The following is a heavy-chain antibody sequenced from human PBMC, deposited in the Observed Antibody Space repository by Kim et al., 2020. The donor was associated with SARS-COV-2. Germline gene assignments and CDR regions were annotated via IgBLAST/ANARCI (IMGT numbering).Heavy chain of an antibody. V-gene: IGHV3-33*05. CDR1: GFTFSSYG. J-gene: IGHJ4*02. D-gene: IGHD3-22*01. Sequence: GGSLRLSCAASGFTFSSYGMHWVRQAPGKGLEWVAVIPYDGSNKYYADSVKGRFTISRDNSKNTLYLQMNSLRAEDTAVYYCARGDYYDSSGYYSGVDYWGQGTLVTVSS. CDR2: IPYDGSNK. CDR3: ARGDYYDSSGYYSGVDY.